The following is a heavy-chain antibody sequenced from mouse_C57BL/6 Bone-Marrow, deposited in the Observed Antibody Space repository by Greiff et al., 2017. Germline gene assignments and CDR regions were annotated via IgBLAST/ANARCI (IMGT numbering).Heavy chain of an antibody. CDR2: ISDGGSYT. CDR3: AREGTRVTGYYLDY. D-gene: IGHD2-2*01. V-gene: IGHV5-4*01. Sequence: EVHLVESGGGLVKPGGSLKLSCAASGFTFSSYAMSWVRQTPEKRLEWVATISDGGSYTYYPDNVKGRFTISRDNAKHNLYLQMSHLKSEDTAMYYCAREGTRVTGYYLDYWGQGTTLTVSS. CDR1: GFTFSSYA. J-gene: IGHJ2*01.